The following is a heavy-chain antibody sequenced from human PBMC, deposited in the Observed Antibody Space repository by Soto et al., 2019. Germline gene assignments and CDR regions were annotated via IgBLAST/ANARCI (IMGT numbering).Heavy chain of an antibody. CDR3: ARGYSGYSYGYDSSGYYYDY. Sequence: GGSLRLSCAASGFTFSSYWMSWVRQAPGKGLEWVANIKQDGSEKYYVDSVKGRFTISRDNAKNSLYLQMNSLRAEDTAVYYCARGYSGYSYGYDSSGYYYDYWGQGTLVTVSS. V-gene: IGHV3-7*01. CDR2: IKQDGSEK. J-gene: IGHJ4*02. D-gene: IGHD3-22*01. CDR1: GFTFSSYW.